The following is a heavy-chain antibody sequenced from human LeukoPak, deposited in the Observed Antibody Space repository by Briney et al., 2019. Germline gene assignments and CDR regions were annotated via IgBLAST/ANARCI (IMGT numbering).Heavy chain of an antibody. CDR2: INHSGST. D-gene: IGHD2-2*02. CDR1: GGSFSGYY. Sequence: SETLSLTCAVYGGSFSGYYWSWIRQPPGKGLEWIGEINHSGSTNYNPSLKSRVTISVDTSKNQFSLKLSPVTAADTAVYYCAGIVVPAAIRDYFDYWGQGTLVTVSS. J-gene: IGHJ4*02. V-gene: IGHV4-34*01. CDR3: AGIVVPAAIRDYFDY.